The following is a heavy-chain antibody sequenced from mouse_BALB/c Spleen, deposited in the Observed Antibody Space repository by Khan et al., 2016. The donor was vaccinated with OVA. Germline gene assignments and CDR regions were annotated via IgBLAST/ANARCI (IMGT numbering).Heavy chain of an antibody. CDR3: TITEMHYYGSYAMDY. CDR2: IDPEFGNT. D-gene: IGHD1-2*01. CDR1: GFNIKDTY. Sequence: VQLQQSGAELVKPGASVKLSCTATGFNIKDTYIHWVKQRPEQGLEWIGRIDPEFGNTKYDPKFQDKATIIADTSSNTVYLHLSSLTSEDTAVYFCTITEMHYYGSYAMDYWGQGISVTVSS. J-gene: IGHJ4*01. V-gene: IGHV14-3*02.